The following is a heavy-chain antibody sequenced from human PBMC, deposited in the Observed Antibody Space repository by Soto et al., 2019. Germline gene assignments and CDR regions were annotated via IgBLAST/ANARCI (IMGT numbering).Heavy chain of an antibody. Sequence: GGSLRLSCVASTFTINTYSLNWVRQAPGKGLEWVSSITSGSSFIDYADSVKGRFTISRDDAKDSLFLQMSSLRADDTAVYYCARSQRNGAMDVWGQGTTVTVSS. CDR1: TFTINTYS. D-gene: IGHD2-8*01. V-gene: IGHV3-21*01. CDR2: ITSGSSFI. CDR3: ARSQRNGAMDV. J-gene: IGHJ6*02.